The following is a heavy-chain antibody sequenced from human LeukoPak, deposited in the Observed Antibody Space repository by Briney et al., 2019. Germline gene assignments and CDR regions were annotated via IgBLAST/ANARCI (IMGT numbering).Heavy chain of an antibody. CDR2: IYNSGTT. CDR3: ARDSGIKVNTISKPGEFVY. D-gene: IGHD3-3*01. CDR1: GDSISRSSYY. V-gene: IGHV4-39*07. Sequence: PSETLSLTCTVSGDSISRSSYYWGWIRQSPGKGLEWIGSIYNSGTTHYNPSLKSRVTISVDTSKSQFSLKLRSVTAAATAVYYCARDSGIKVNTISKPGEFVYWGQGSLVTVSS. J-gene: IGHJ4*02.